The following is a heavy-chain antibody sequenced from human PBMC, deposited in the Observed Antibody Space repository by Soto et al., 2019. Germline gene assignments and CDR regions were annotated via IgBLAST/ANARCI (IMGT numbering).Heavy chain of an antibody. J-gene: IGHJ5*02. Sequence: QVQLVQSGAEVRKPGASVKVACKASGYTFTSYYIHWVRRAPGQGLEWMGKINPSGGSSTYAQNYQGRVTLTTDTSMRTAYMELSSLRSDNTAVYYLARARDYGPNQPWGQGSLVSFSS. CDR1: GYTFTSYY. CDR2: INPSGGSS. V-gene: IGHV1-46*01. D-gene: IGHD3-10*01. CDR3: ARARDYGPNQP.